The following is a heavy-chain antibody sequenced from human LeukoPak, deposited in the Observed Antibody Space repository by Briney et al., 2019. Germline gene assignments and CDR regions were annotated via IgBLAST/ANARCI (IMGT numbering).Heavy chain of an antibody. CDR1: GFTFSSYG. D-gene: IGHD1-26*01. CDR2: ISGSGGST. J-gene: IGHJ4*02. CDR3: ARDGISGSYSVDHFDY. Sequence: GGSLRLSCAASGFTFSSYGMSWVRQAPGKGLEWVSAISGSGGSTYYADSVKGRFTISRDNSKNTLYLQMNSLRAEDTAVYYCARDGISGSYSVDHFDYWGQGTLVTVSS. V-gene: IGHV3-23*01.